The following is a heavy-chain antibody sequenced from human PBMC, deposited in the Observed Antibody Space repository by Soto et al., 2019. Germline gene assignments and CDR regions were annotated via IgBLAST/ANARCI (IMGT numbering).Heavy chain of an antibody. CDR3: ARDSGPPPGDYGMDV. Sequence: SETLSLTCVVSGGPVSGDDLYWSWIRQHPGKGLEWIGYIYYSGSTYYNPSLKSRVTISVDTSKNQFSLKLSSVTAADTAVYYCARDSGPPPGDYGMDVWGQGTTVTVS. D-gene: IGHD1-26*01. V-gene: IGHV4-31*02. CDR2: IYYSGST. CDR1: GGPVSGDDLY. J-gene: IGHJ6*02.